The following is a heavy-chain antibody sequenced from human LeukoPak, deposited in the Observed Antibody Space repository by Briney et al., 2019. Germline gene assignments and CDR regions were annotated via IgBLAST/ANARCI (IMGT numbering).Heavy chain of an antibody. V-gene: IGHV3-9*03. CDR1: GFTFDDYS. CDR3: ARGNGYSTSGYVDY. J-gene: IGHJ4*02. CDR2: ISWNSGSI. Sequence: SLRLSCAASGFTFDDYSMHWVRQAPGKGLGWVSGISWNSGSIVYADSVKGRFTISRDRTKNSLYLQMNSLRAEDMALYYCARGNGYSTSGYVDYWGQGTLVTVSS. D-gene: IGHD6-13*01.